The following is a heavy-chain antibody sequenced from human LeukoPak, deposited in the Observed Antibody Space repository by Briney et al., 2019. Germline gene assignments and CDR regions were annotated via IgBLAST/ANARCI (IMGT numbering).Heavy chain of an antibody. CDR2: IYPGDSDT. V-gene: IGHV5-51*01. Sequence: GESLKISCKGSGYSFTSYWIGWVRQMPGKGLEWMGIIYPGDSDTRYSPSFQGQVTISADKSISTAYLQWSSLKASDTAMYYCARSSIVGAKYNWFDPWGQGTLVTVSS. D-gene: IGHD1-26*01. CDR1: GYSFTSYW. CDR3: ARSSIVGAKYNWFDP. J-gene: IGHJ5*02.